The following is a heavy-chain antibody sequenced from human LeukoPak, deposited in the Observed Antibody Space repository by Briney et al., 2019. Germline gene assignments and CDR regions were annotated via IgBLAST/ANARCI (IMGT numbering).Heavy chain of an antibody. CDR2: IYHSGST. D-gene: IGHD3-9*01. Sequence: SETLSLTCTVSGYSISSGYYWGWIRQPPGKGLEWIGSIYHSGSTYYNPSLKSRVTISVDTSKNQFSLKLSSVTAADTAVYYCASLKRITIFQVRPQNCFDYWGQGTLVTVSS. CDR1: GYSISSGYY. V-gene: IGHV4-38-2*02. CDR3: ASLKRITIFQVRPQNCFDY. J-gene: IGHJ4*02.